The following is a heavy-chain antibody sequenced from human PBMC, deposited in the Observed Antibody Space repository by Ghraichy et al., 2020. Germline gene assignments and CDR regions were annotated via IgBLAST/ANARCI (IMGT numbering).Heavy chain of an antibody. V-gene: IGHV4-34*01. CDR2: INHSGST. CDR1: GGSFSGYY. J-gene: IGHJ5*02. CDR3: ARDRRGSGSYYHNWFDP. Sequence: ESLNITCAVYGGSFSGYYWGWIRQPPGKGLEWIGEINHSGSTNYNPSLKSRVTISVDTSKNQFSLKLSSVTAADTAVYYCARDRRGSGSYYHNWFDPWGQGTLVTVSS. D-gene: IGHD3-10*01.